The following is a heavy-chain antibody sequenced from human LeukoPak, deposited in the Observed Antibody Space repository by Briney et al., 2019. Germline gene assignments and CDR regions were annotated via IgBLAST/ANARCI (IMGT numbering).Heavy chain of an antibody. Sequence: GGSLRLSCAASGFTFDDYAMHWVRQALGKGLEWVSGISWNSGSRGYADSVKGRFTISRDNVKNSLYLQMNSLKAEDTAVYYCARTDRTNNGPREWGQGTLVTVSS. CDR3: ARTDRTNNGPRE. D-gene: IGHD1/OR15-1a*01. CDR1: GFTFDDYA. V-gene: IGHV3-9*01. J-gene: IGHJ4*02. CDR2: ISWNSGSR.